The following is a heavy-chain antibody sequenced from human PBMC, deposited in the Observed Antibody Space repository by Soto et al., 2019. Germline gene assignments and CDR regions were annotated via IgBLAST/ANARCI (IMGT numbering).Heavy chain of an antibody. Sequence: ASVKVSCKASGYTFTSFDINWVRQAPGQGFEWMGWINPNSRGTNYAPKFQGRVTMTRDTSNSTAYMELRGLRSDDTAVYYCARVTLKAGNWFDPWGQGTLVTVSS. CDR3: ARVTLKAGNWFDP. CDR1: GYTFTSFD. CDR2: INPNSRGT. V-gene: IGHV1-2*02. J-gene: IGHJ5*02.